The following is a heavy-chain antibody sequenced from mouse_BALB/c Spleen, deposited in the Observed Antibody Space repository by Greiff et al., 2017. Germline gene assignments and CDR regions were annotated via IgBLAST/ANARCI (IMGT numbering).Heavy chain of an antibody. CDR1: GFTFSDYY. Sequence: EVKLVESGGGLVKPGGSLKLSCAASGFTFSDYYMYWVRQTPEKRLEWVATISDGGSYTYYPDSVKGRFTISRDNAKNNLYLQMSSLKSEDTAMYYCARDEDRYDEGAGYWGQGTTLTVSS. V-gene: IGHV5-4*02. D-gene: IGHD2-14*01. CDR3: ARDEDRYDEGAGY. CDR2: ISDGGSYT. J-gene: IGHJ2*01.